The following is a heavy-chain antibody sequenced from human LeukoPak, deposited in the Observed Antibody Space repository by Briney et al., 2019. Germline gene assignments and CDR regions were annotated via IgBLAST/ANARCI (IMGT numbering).Heavy chain of an antibody. D-gene: IGHD3-10*01. CDR1: GYTFTGYY. J-gene: IGHJ4*02. Sequence: ASVEVSCKASGYTFTGYYMHWVRQAPGQGLEWMGWINPNSGGTNYAQKFQGRVTMTRDTSFSTAYMELSRLRSDDTAVYYCARGITMVRGVIIPTVYYWGQGTLVTVSS. CDR3: ARGITMVRGVIIPTVYY. CDR2: INPNSGGT. V-gene: IGHV1-2*02.